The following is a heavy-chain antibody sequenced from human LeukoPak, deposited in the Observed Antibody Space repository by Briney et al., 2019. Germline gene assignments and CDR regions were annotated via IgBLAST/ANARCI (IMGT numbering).Heavy chain of an antibody. Sequence: SETLSLTCTVSGGSIDSSSYYWGWIRQPPGKGLEWVASLYYSENTSYNPSLKSRVTMSVDPSKNQFSLKLTSVTAADTAVYFCARHYRSPSRPFDYWGQGTLVTVSS. CDR3: ARHYRSPSRPFDY. V-gene: IGHV4-39*01. D-gene: IGHD2-2*01. J-gene: IGHJ4*02. CDR2: LYYSENT. CDR1: GGSIDSSSYY.